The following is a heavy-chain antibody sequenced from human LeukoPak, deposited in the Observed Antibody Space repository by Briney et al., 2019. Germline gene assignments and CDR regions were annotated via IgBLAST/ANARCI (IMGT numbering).Heavy chain of an antibody. V-gene: IGHV3-7*01. CDR2: INQDGSDK. CDR1: GFTFRSYW. CDR3: AKLGTDAFDI. Sequence: PGGSLSLSCAASGFTFRSYWMGWVRQAPGKGLEWVANINQDGSDKQYVDSVKGRFTSSRDNGKTSLYLQMNSLRAEDTAVYYCAKLGTDAFDIWGQGTMVTVSS. J-gene: IGHJ3*02. D-gene: IGHD7-27*01.